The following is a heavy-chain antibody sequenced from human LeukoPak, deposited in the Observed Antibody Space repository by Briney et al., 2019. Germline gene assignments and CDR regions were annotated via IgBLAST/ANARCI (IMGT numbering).Heavy chain of an antibody. CDR3: ARPSGDRGYGMDV. J-gene: IGHJ6*02. V-gene: IGHV4-59*08. D-gene: IGHD7-27*01. CDR1: GGSISSYY. CDR2: IYYSGST. Sequence: SETLSLTCTVSGGSISSYYWSWIRQPPGKGLEWIGYIYYSGSTNYNPSLKSRVTISVDTPKNQFSLKLSSVTAADTAVYYCARPSGDRGYGMDVWGQGTTVTVSS.